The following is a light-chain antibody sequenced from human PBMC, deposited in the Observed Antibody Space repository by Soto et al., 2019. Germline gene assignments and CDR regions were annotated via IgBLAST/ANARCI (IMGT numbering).Light chain of an antibody. V-gene: IGKV3-11*01. CDR2: DAS. CDR1: QNIYSY. J-gene: IGKJ2*01. CDR3: QQRSNC. Sequence: EIVLTQTPATLSLSPGERATLSCRASQNIYSYLAWYQHKLGQAPRLLIYDASNRATGIPARFSGSGSGTDFTLTIRSLEPEDFAVYYCQQRSNCFGQGTKLEIK.